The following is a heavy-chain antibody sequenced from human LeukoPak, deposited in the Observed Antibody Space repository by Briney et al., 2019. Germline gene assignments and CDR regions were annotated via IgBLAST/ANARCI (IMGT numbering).Heavy chain of an antibody. CDR2: INHSGST. V-gene: IGHV4-34*01. Sequence: SETLSLTCAVYGGSFSGYYWSWIRQPPGKGLEWIGEINHSGSTNYNPSLKSRVTISVDTSKNQFSLKLSSVTAADTAVYYCAKEADSGAWQPLITSLDNGGQETLV. CDR1: GGSFSGYY. J-gene: IGHJ4*02. D-gene: IGHD6-19*01. CDR3: AKEADSGAWQPLITSLDN.